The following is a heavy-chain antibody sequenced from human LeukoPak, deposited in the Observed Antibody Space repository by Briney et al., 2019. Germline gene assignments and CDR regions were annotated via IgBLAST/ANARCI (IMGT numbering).Heavy chain of an antibody. CDR1: GGSISSGSYY. V-gene: IGHV4-61*02. CDR2: IYTSGST. Sequence: SQTLSLTCTVSGGSISSGSYYWSWIRQPAGKGLEWIGRIYTSGSTNYNPSLKSRVTISVDTSKNQFSLKLSSVTAADTAVYYCARDLSDSSGYYYYYYYMDVWGKGTTVTVSS. CDR3: ARDLSDSSGYYYYYYYMDV. J-gene: IGHJ6*03. D-gene: IGHD3-22*01.